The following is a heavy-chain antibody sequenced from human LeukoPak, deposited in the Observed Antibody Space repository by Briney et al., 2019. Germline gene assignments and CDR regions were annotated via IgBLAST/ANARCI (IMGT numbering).Heavy chain of an antibody. V-gene: IGHV4-34*01. CDR1: GGSFSGYY. D-gene: IGHD3-10*01. J-gene: IGHJ4*02. Sequence: SETLSLTCAVYGGSFSGYYWSWIRQPPGKGLEWIGEINHSGSTNYNPSLKSRVTISVDTSKNQFPLKLSSVTAADTAVYYCASLYGSGSYAFDIWGQGTLVTVSS. CDR3: ASLYGSGSYAFDI. CDR2: INHSGST.